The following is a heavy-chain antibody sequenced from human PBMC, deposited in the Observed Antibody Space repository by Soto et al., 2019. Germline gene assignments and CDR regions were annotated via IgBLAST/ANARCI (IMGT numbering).Heavy chain of an antibody. Sequence: GGSLRLSCTASGFTFGDYAMSWFRQAPGKGLEWVGFIRSKAYGGTTEYAASVKGRFTISRDDSKSIAYLQMNSLKTEDTAVYYCTRDPQKYCSGGSCYYFDYWGQGTLVTVSS. CDR3: TRDPQKYCSGGSCYYFDY. D-gene: IGHD2-15*01. CDR2: IRSKAYGGTT. J-gene: IGHJ4*02. CDR1: GFTFGDYA. V-gene: IGHV3-49*03.